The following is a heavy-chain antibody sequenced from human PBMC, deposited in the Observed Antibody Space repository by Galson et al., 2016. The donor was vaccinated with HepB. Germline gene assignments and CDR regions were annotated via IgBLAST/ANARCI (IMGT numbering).Heavy chain of an antibody. CDR3: VAPEEYYGMDV. D-gene: IGHD5-12*01. CDR1: GFTFSSYA. V-gene: IGHV3-23*01. CDR2: ISDSAGSST. Sequence: SLRLSCAASGFTFSSYAMNWVRQAPGKGLEWVSSISDSAGSSTFYADSVKGRFTISRDNSKKTLYLQMNSLRAEDTAVYYCVAPEEYYGMDVWGQGTTVTVSS. J-gene: IGHJ6*02.